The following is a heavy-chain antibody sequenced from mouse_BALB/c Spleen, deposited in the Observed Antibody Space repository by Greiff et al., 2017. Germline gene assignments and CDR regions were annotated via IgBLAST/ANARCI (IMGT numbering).Heavy chain of an antibody. D-gene: IGHD4-1*01. CDR3: ARSAGTWDFDY. CDR1: GYTFTSYY. Sequence: VQLQESGPELVKPGASVRISCKASGYTFTSYYIHWVKQRPGQGLEWIGWIYPGNVNTKYNEKFKGKATLTADKSSSTAYMQLSSLTSEDSAVYFCARSAGTWDFDYWGQGTTLTVSS. V-gene: IGHV1S56*01. CDR2: IYPGNVNT. J-gene: IGHJ2*01.